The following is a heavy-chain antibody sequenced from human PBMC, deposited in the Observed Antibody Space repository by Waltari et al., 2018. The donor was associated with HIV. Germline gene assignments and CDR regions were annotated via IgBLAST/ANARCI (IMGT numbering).Heavy chain of an antibody. D-gene: IGHD6-13*01. CDR1: GFTFSAYW. CDR2: IKEDGDDK. Sequence: EVQVVDSGGGLVQPGGSLRLSCAPSGFTFSAYWMLWFRQAPGKGLEWVASIKEDGDDKYYVDSVKGRFTISRDNAENSLSLQMTALRAEDTAIYFCARHRVWYTSSSLDYWGQGTLVTVS. CDR3: ARHRVWYTSSSLDY. V-gene: IGHV3-7*01. J-gene: IGHJ4*02.